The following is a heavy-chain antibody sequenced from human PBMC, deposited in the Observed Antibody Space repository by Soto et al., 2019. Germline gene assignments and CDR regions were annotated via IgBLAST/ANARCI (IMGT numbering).Heavy chain of an antibody. CDR1: GYTFTSYD. D-gene: IGHD6-13*01. J-gene: IGHJ6*02. V-gene: IGHV1-8*01. CDR3: ARDLSSSWESYGIAV. CDR2: MNPNSGNT. Sequence: QVQLVQSGAEVKKPGASVKVSCKASGYTFTSYDINWVRQATGQGLEWMGWMNPNSGNTGYAQKFQGRVTMTRITSIITAYMERSSLRSEDTAVYYWARDLSSSWESYGIAVWGQGTTVTVSS.